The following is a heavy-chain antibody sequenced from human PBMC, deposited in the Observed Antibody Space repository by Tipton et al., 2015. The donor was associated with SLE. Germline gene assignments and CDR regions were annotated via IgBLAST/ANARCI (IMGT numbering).Heavy chain of an antibody. CDR1: GFTFSSYS. D-gene: IGHD6-19*01. V-gene: IGHV3-21*03. Sequence: VQLVQSGGGLVKPGGSLRLSCAASGFTFSSYSMNWVRQAPGKGLEWVSSISSSSSYIYYADSVKGRFTISRDNAKNSLYLQMNSLRAEDTAVYYCAKDPRVQQWLVGGFDPWGQGTLVTVSS. J-gene: IGHJ5*02. CDR3: AKDPRVQQWLVGGFDP. CDR2: ISSSSSYI.